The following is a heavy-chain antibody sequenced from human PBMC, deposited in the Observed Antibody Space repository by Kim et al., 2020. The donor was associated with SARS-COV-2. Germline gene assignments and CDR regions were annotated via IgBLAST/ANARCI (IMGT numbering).Heavy chain of an antibody. CDR3: ARGLPGRYQLLYNFDY. CDR2: ISSSTGT. V-gene: IGHV3-23*01. CDR1: GFTLSNYA. D-gene: IGHD2-2*02. Sequence: GGSLRLSCAASGFTLSNYAMNWVRQAPGKGLEWVSGISSSTGTYYADSVRGLFTLSRDNSKNTLYLQMNGLKPEDTAVYYCARGLPGRYQLLYNFDYWGQGTLVTVSS. J-gene: IGHJ4*02.